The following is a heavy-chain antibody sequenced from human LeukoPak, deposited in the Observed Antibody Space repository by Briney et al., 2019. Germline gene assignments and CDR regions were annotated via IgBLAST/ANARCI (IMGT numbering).Heavy chain of an antibody. J-gene: IGHJ6*02. CDR1: GFTLGDYY. D-gene: IGHD2/OR15-2a*01. V-gene: IGHV3-11*01. CDR3: ARDFRNKGMDV. CDR2: ISNNRGSAK. Sequence: GGSLRLSCAASGFTLGDYYMAWIRQAPGKGLGWVSYISNNRGSAKTYADSVKGRFTNSRDDAKNSLYLQMNSLRADDTAVYYCARDFRNKGMDVWGQGTTVTVSS.